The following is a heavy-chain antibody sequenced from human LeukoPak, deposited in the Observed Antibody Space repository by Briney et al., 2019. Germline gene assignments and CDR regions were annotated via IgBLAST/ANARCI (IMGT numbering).Heavy chain of an antibody. D-gene: IGHD2-21*01. CDR1: GYTFTSFY. J-gene: IGHJ4*02. Sequence: ASVKVSCKTSGYTFTSFYIHWVRQAPGQGLEWMGLINPSGGSANYAQKFQGRVTMTRDMSMSTVYLELSSLKSDDTAVYYCTRGPTRLFLPLFDYWGQGTLVTVSS. CDR2: INPSGGSA. V-gene: IGHV1-46*01. CDR3: TRGPTRLFLPLFDY.